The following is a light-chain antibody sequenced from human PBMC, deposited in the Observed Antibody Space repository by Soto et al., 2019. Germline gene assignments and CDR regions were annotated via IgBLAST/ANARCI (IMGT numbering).Light chain of an antibody. Sequence: EIVLTQSPATLSLSPGQRATLSCRASQSVSSNLAWYQQKPGQAPRLLIYGASSRPTGIPDRFSGSGSGTDFTLTISRLEPEDFAVYYCQQYGSSRTFGQGTKVDIK. J-gene: IGKJ1*01. CDR3: QQYGSSRT. CDR1: QSVSSN. CDR2: GAS. V-gene: IGKV3-20*01.